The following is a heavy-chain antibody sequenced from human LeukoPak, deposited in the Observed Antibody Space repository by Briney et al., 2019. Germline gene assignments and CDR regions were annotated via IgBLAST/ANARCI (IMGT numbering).Heavy chain of an antibody. D-gene: IGHD1-1*01. CDR1: GFTFSSYS. J-gene: IGHJ4*02. CDR2: ISSSSHRT. V-gene: IGHV3-48*04. CDR3: AGPTKTDSRTKDIDY. Sequence: GASLRLSCVASGFTFSSYSINWVRQAPGKGLAWVAYISSSSHRTYYADSVKGRFTISRDNAKNSLFLQMDSLRPEDTAMYYCAGPTKTDSRTKDIDYWGQGTLVTVSS.